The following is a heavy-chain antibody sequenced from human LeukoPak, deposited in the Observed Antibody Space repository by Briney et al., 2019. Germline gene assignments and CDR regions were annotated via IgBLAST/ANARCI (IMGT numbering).Heavy chain of an antibody. CDR2: IKSESDGGTT. CDR1: GFTFSNAW. D-gene: IGHD2-21*02. CDR3: TGPDFAEY. Sequence: GGSLRLSCAASGFTFSNAWMSWVRQAPGKGLEWVGRIKSESDGGTTDYAAPVRGRFTISRDDSKNTLYLQMNSLKTEDTAVYYCTGPDFAEYWGQGTLVTVSS. V-gene: IGHV3-15*01. J-gene: IGHJ4*02.